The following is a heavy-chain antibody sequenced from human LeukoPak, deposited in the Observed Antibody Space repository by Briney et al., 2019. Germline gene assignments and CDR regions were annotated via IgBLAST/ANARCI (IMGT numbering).Heavy chain of an antibody. CDR1: GFTLSSYS. CDR2: ISSSSSTI. D-gene: IGHD3-22*01. J-gene: IGHJ4*02. V-gene: IGHV3-48*01. Sequence: GGSLRLSCAASGFTLSSYSMNWVRQAPGKGLEWVSYISSSSSTIYYADSVKGRFTISRDNAKNSLYLQMNSLRAEDTAVYYCARGLVVVTLDYWGQGTLVTVSS. CDR3: ARGLVVVTLDY.